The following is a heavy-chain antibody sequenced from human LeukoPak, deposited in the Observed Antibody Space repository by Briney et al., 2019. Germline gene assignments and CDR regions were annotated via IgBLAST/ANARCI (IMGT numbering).Heavy chain of an antibody. D-gene: IGHD1-1*01. CDR2: IGTAGDT. J-gene: IGHJ4*02. CDR1: GFTFSDYD. Sequence: PGGSLRLSCAASGFTFSDYDMHWVRQATGKGLEWVSAIGTAGDTYYTGSVKGRFTIFRENDKNSLYLQMNSLRAGETAVYYCARVAKERVGGVYYFDYWGQGTLVTVSS. V-gene: IGHV3-13*01. CDR3: ARVAKERVGGVYYFDY.